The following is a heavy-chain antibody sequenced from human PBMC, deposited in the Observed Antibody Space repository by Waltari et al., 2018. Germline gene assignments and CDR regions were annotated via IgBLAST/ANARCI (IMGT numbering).Heavy chain of an antibody. CDR2: IYYSGST. D-gene: IGHD3-22*01. Sequence: QLQLQESGPGLVKPSETLSLTCTVSGGSISSSSYYWGWIRQPPGKGLEWIGSIYYSGSTDYNPSLKSRVTISVDTSKNQFSLKLSSVTAADTAVYYCATLQYYYDSSGYLIQGWFDPWGQGTLVTVSS. CDR1: GGSISSSSYY. V-gene: IGHV4-39*01. CDR3: ATLQYYYDSSGYLIQGWFDP. J-gene: IGHJ5*02.